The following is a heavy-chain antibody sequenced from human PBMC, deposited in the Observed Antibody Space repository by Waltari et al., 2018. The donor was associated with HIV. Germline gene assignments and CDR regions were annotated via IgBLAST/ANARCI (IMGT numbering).Heavy chain of an antibody. CDR3: ARVYGSGSIDY. V-gene: IGHV3-21*01. D-gene: IGHD6-19*01. J-gene: IGHJ4*02. CDR2: ISSSSSYI. Sequence: EVQLVESGGGLVKPGGSLRLSCEASGFTFSSYTTNWVRQAPGKGLGWVSSISSSSSYIFYADSVKGRFSISRDNAKNSLYLQMNSLRAEDTAVYYCARVYGSGSIDYWGQGTLVTVSS. CDR1: GFTFSSYT.